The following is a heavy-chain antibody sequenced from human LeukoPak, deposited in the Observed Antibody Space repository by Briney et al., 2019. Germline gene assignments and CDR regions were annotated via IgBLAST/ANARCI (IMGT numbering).Heavy chain of an antibody. J-gene: IGHJ5*02. D-gene: IGHD1-14*01. Sequence: ASVKVSCKAFGYTFTSNYMHWVRQAPGQGPEWMGVISPSGGSTTYAQKFQGRVTLTRDTPTSTVYMELSSLRSDDTAVYYCVRDNSIADRGWWFDPWGQGTLVTVSS. CDR2: ISPSGGST. V-gene: IGHV1-46*01. CDR3: VRDNSIADRGWWFDP. CDR1: GYTFTSNY.